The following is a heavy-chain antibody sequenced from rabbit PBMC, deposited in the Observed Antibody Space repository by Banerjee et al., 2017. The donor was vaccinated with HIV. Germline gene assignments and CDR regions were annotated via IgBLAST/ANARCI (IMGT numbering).Heavy chain of an antibody. V-gene: IGHV1S45*01. CDR3: ARDLGASNL. Sequence: QEQLEESGGDLVKPEGSLTLTRTASGFSFSSSYWMSWVRQAPGRGLEWIGYIDTGSSSTDYASWAKGRFTISKTSSTTVTLQMTSLTAADTATYFCARDLGASNLWGPGTLVTVS. D-gene: IGHD4-1*01. CDR1: GFSFSSSYW. CDR2: IDTGSSST. J-gene: IGHJ4*01.